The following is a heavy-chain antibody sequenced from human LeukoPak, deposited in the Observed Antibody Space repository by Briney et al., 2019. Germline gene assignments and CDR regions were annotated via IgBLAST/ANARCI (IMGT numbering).Heavy chain of an antibody. CDR1: GFTFSTYW. CDR3: ALIAAAGPYYFDY. Sequence: GGSLRLSCAASGFTFSTYWMSWVRQAPGKGLEWVSYISSSSSTIYYADSVKGRFTISRDNAKNSLYLQMNSLRAEDTAVYYCALIAAAGPYYFDYWGQGTLVTVSS. J-gene: IGHJ4*02. D-gene: IGHD6-13*01. V-gene: IGHV3-48*04. CDR2: ISSSSSTI.